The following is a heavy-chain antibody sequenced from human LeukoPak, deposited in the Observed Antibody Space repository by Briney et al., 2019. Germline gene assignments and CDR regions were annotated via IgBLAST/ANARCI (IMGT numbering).Heavy chain of an antibody. CDR1: GGSISSGGYY. J-gene: IGHJ3*02. D-gene: IGHD3-16*01. CDR3: ARDRLWGRSAFDI. Sequence: PSETLSLTCTVSGGSISSGGYYWSWIRQPPGRGLEWIGYIYHSGSTYYNPSLKSRVTISVDRSKNQFSLKLSSVTAADTAVYYCARDRLWGRSAFDIWGQGTMVTVSS. CDR2: IYHSGST. V-gene: IGHV4-30-2*01.